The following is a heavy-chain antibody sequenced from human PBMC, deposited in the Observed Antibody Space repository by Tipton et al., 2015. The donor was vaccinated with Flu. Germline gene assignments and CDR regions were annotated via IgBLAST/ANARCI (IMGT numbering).Heavy chain of an antibody. Sequence: TLSLTCAVYGRSFSGYYWSWIRQPPGKGLEWIGEINHSGSTNYNPSLKSRVTISVDTSKNQFSLKLSSVTAADTAVYYCAREGDYDFWSGYYPFFDYWGQGTLVTVSS. V-gene: IGHV4-34*01. D-gene: IGHD3-3*01. CDR1: GRSFSGYY. CDR3: AREGDYDFWSGYYPFFDY. J-gene: IGHJ4*02. CDR2: INHSGST.